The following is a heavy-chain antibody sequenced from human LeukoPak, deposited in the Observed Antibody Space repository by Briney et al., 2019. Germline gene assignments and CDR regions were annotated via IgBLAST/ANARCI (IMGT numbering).Heavy chain of an antibody. D-gene: IGHD4-23*01. CDR1: GFTFSSNW. V-gene: IGHV3-74*01. CDR3: ARGRPHGNDY. J-gene: IGHJ4*02. Sequence: GGSLRLSCAASGFTFSSNWMHWVRQAPGKGLVWVSRINNDGSGTSYADSVKGRFTISRDNAKNTLYLQMNSLRVEDTAVYYCARGRPHGNDYWGQGTLVTVSS. CDR2: INNDGSGT.